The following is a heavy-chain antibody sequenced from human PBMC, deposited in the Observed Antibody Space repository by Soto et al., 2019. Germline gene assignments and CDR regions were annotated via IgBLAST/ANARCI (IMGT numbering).Heavy chain of an antibody. Sequence: QVQLVQSGAEMKKPGSSVKVSCKVSGDSFSSYAISWVRQAPGEGLEWVGGIIPIFETANYAQNFQGRVTINAVESTTTAYMEGTRLRPEDTAVFYCAASDSSSWQHDYWGQGTLITVSS. V-gene: IGHV1-69*01. CDR3: AASDSSSWQHDY. J-gene: IGHJ4*02. CDR2: IIPIFETA. D-gene: IGHD6-13*01. CDR1: GDSFSSYA.